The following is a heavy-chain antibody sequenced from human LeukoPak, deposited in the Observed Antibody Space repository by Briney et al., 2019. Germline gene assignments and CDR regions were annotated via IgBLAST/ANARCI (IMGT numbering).Heavy chain of an antibody. J-gene: IGHJ3*02. CDR3: ARHPYCGGECHLNAFDI. Sequence: SETLSLTCTVSGGSISSYYWSWIRQPPGKGLEWIGYIYYSGSTNYNPSLKSRVTISVDTSKNQFSLKLSSVTAADTAVYYCARHPYCGGECHLNAFDIWGQGTMVTVSS. CDR1: GGSISSYY. V-gene: IGHV4-59*08. D-gene: IGHD2-21*01. CDR2: IYYSGST.